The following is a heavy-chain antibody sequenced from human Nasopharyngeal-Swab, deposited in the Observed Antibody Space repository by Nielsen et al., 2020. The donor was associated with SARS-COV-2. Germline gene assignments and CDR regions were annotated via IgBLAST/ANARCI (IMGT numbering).Heavy chain of an antibody. CDR3: ARTFCTTSSCSYYFDS. V-gene: IGHV4-34*01. CDR1: GGSLSGYY. Sequence: SETLSLTCAAYGGSLSGYYWTWIRQPPGKGLEWIGEVEQSGFTKYNPSLKSRVSISLDTSKNQVSLKVSSVTAADTAVYYCARTFCTTSSCSYYFDSWGQGNLVTVSS. CDR2: VEQSGFT. D-gene: IGHD2-2*01. J-gene: IGHJ4*02.